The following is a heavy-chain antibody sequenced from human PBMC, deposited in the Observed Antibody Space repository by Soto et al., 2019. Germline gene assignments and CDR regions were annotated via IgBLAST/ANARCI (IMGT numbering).Heavy chain of an antibody. CDR1: GGTFSSYA. J-gene: IGHJ6*02. CDR2: IIPIFGTA. CDR3: ARGAYYYGSGSYYIPYYYYGMDV. Sequence: GASVKVSCKASGGTFSSYAISWVRQAPGQGLEWMGGIIPIFGTANYAQKFQGRVTITADESTSTAYMELSSLRSEDTAVYYCARGAYYYGSGSYYIPYYYYGMDVWGQGTTVTVSS. D-gene: IGHD3-10*01. V-gene: IGHV1-69*13.